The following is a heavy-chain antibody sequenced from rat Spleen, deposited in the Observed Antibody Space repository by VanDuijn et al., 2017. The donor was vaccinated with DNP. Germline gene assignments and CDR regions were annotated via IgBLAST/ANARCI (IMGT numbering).Heavy chain of an antibody. CDR3: ARRGYNRSWYFDY. CDR1: GFTFSDYY. V-gene: IGHV5-22*01. CDR2: ISYEGSTT. D-gene: IGHD4-1*01. Sequence: EVQLVGSGGDLVQPGRSLKLSCAASGFTFSDYYMAWIRQAPKRGLEWVASISYEGSTTYYGDSVKGRFTISRDNAKTHLYLQMNSLRSEDTATYYCARRGYNRSWYFDYWGQGVTVTVSS. J-gene: IGHJ2*01.